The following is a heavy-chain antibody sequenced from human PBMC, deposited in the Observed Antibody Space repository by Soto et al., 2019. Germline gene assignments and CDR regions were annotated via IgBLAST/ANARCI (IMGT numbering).Heavy chain of an antibody. D-gene: IGHD3-9*01. J-gene: IGHJ5*02. CDR1: GGSARIYF. CDR3: ARKVNPYDTAVWFDP. Sequence: SWTLSLSCTVCGGSARIYFGSWIRQHPGKGLEWIGCIYYSGTTNYNSSLKSRVTISLDTSKNQFSLRLRSVTAADTAVYYCARKVNPYDTAVWFDPWGQGTLVTVSS. V-gene: IGHV4-59*02. CDR2: IYYSGTT.